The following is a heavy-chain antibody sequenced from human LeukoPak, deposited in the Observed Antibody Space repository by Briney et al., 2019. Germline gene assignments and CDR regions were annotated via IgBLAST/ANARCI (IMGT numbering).Heavy chain of an antibody. CDR3: ARGNRNSPRCFDP. Sequence: SETLSLTCTVSGGSLSSYYWSGIRQPPGKGLEWSGYIYYNGNTKYNPSLKSRVTVSVDTSKNQFSLKLTSVTAADTAVYYCARGNRNSPRCFDPWGQGTLVTVSS. V-gene: IGHV4-59*08. CDR2: IYYNGNT. D-gene: IGHD2/OR15-2a*01. CDR1: GGSLSSYY. J-gene: IGHJ5*02.